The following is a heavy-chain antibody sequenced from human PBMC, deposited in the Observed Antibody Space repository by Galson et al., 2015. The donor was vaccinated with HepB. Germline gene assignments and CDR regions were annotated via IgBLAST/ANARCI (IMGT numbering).Heavy chain of an antibody. CDR2: IWYDGSNK. D-gene: IGHD2-2*01. J-gene: IGHJ5*02. CDR3: AREYCSSTSCYSWAPNWFDP. V-gene: IGHV3-33*01. Sequence: SLRLSCAASGFTFSSYGMHWVRQAPGKGLEWVAVIWYDGSNKYYADSVKGRFTISRDNSKNTLYLQMNSLRAEDTAVYYCAREYCSSTSCYSWAPNWFDPWGQGTLVTVSS. CDR1: GFTFSSYG.